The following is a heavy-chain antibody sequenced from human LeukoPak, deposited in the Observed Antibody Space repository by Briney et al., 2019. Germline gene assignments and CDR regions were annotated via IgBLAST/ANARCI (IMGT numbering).Heavy chain of an antibody. J-gene: IGHJ4*02. CDR1: GFTFSSYA. CDR3: ARAYWDP. V-gene: IGHV3-30-3*01. Sequence: GRSLRLSCAASGFTFSSYAMHWVRQAPGKGLEWVAVISYDGSNKYYADSVKGRFTISRDNSKNTLYLQMNSLKAEDTAVYYCARAYWDPWGQGTLVTVSS. D-gene: IGHD1-26*01. CDR2: ISYDGSNK.